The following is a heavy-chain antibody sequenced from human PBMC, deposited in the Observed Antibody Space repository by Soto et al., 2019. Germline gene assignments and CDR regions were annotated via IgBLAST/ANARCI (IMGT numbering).Heavy chain of an antibody. CDR3: ARMSTLYGMDV. CDR2: ISSSSSYI. CDR1: GFTFSSYS. Sequence: GGSLRLSCAASGFTFSSYSMNWVRQAPGKGLEWVSSISSSSSYIYYADSVKGRFTISRDNAKNSLYLQMNSLRAEDTAVYYCARMSTLYGMDVWGQGTTVTVSS. J-gene: IGHJ6*02. V-gene: IGHV3-21*01.